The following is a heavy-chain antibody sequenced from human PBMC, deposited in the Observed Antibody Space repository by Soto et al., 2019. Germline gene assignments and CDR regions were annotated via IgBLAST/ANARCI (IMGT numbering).Heavy chain of an antibody. CDR1: GGSIGSFY. CDR3: ARGLFNNNGEVP. V-gene: IGHV4-59*01. Sequence: SETLSLTCSLSGGSIGSFYWSWVRQAPEKGLEWIGNVFNTGRTRYNPSLKSRVTISVDTSKNQFSLNLTSVTAADTAVYYCARGLFNNNGEVPWGQGILVTVSS. J-gene: IGHJ5*02. D-gene: IGHD2-8*01. CDR2: VFNTGRT.